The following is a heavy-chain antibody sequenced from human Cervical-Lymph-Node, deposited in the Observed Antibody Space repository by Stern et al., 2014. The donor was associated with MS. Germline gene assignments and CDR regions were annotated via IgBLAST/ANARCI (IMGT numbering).Heavy chain of an antibody. CDR3: ARGIRYSWNNNAPAFDV. D-gene: IGHD1/OR15-1a*01. J-gene: IGHJ3*01. CDR2: INPNTGAT. Sequence: QVQLVQSGAEVKKPGASVKVSCKGSGYTFTDYYIQWVRQAPGQGLEWMGWINPNTGATNNAQKFQGRVTMTRDTSISTVYMELSSLTSDDMAVYYCARGIRYSWNNNAPAFDVWGQGTMVTVSS. CDR1: GYTFTDYY. V-gene: IGHV1-2*02.